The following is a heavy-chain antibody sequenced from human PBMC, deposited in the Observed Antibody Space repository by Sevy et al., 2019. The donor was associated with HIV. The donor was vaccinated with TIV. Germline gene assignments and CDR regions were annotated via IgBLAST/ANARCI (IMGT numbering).Heavy chain of an antibody. V-gene: IGHV3-21*01. CDR2: ISSGSSYI. CDR1: GFTFSNYF. J-gene: IGHJ4*02. Sequence: GGSLRLPCAASGFTFSNYFINWVRQAPGKGLEWVSSISSGSSYIFYADSVKGRFTISRDNAKNSLYLHMNSLRAEDTAVYYCARGDYYGSLYYFDYWGPGTLVTVSS. D-gene: IGHD3-10*01. CDR3: ARGDYYGSLYYFDY.